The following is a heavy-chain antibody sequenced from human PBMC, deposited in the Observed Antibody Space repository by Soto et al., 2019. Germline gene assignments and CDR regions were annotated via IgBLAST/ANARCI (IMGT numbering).Heavy chain of an antibody. CDR2: INPNSGGT. D-gene: IGHD2-2*01. V-gene: IGHV1-2*02. Sequence: ASVKVSCKXSGYTFTGYYMHWVRQAPGQGLEWMGWINPNSGGTNYAQKFQGRVTMTRDTSISTAYMELSRLRSDDTAVYYCARDSLYCSSTSCNHWFDPWGQGTLVTVSS. CDR3: ARDSLYCSSTSCNHWFDP. CDR1: GYTFTGYY. J-gene: IGHJ5*02.